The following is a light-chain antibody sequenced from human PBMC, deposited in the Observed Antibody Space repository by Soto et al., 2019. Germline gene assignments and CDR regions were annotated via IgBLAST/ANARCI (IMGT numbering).Light chain of an antibody. V-gene: IGLV1-44*01. CDR3: AAWDASLNGYV. J-gene: IGLJ7*01. Sequence: QSVLTQPPSASGTPGQRVTISCSGSSSNIGSKTVNWYQQLPGTVPKLLIYNSYQRPSGVPDRFSGSKSGTSASLAISGLQSEHEADYYCAAWDASLNGYVFGAGTQLTVL. CDR1: SSNIGSKT. CDR2: NSY.